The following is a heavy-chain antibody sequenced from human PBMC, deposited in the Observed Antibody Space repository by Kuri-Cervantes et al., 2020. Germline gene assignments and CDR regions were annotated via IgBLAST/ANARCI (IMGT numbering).Heavy chain of an antibody. CDR1: GGSISSSSYY. D-gene: IGHD3-10*01. CDR2: IYYSGST. V-gene: IGHV4-39*07. CDR3: ARPRGYYGSGSYYPATRPWYAFDI. J-gene: IGHJ3*02. Sequence: SETLSLTCTVSGGSISSSSYYWGWIRQPPGKGLEWIGSIYYSGSTYYNPSLKSRVTISVDTSKNQFSLKLSPVTAADTAVYYCARPRGYYGSGSYYPATRPWYAFDIWGQGTMVTVSS.